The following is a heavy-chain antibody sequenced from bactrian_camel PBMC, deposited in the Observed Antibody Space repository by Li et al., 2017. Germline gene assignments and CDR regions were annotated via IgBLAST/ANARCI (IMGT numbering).Heavy chain of an antibody. Sequence: HVQLVESGGGLVQPGGSLRFSCAVSGFTFSIVHWMYWVRQAPGKGLGWVSHINEGGETTFYADSVKGRFVSSRDNAKNTVYLHMYSLKPEDTAVYYCARGEPASFGYWGQGTQVTVS. V-gene: IGHV3S1*01. CDR1: GFTFSIVHW. J-gene: IGHJ6*01. CDR2: INEGGETT. CDR3: ARGEPASFGY. D-gene: IGHD3*01.